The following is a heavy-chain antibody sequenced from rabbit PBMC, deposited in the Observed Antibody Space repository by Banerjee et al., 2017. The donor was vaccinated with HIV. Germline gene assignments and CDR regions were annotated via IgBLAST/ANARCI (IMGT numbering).Heavy chain of an antibody. CDR3: ARETYVSSSGWYYGYHFGL. V-gene: IGHV1S45*01. CDR2: INTSSGNA. D-gene: IGHD1-1*01. J-gene: IGHJ4*01. Sequence: QEQLEESGGDLVKPEGSLTLTCTASGFSFSSSYYMCWVRQAPGKGLEWIACINTSSGNAVYASWAKGRFTISKTSSTTVTLQMTSLTAADTATYFCARETYVSSSGWYYGYHFGLRGPGTLVTVS. CDR1: GFSFSSSYY.